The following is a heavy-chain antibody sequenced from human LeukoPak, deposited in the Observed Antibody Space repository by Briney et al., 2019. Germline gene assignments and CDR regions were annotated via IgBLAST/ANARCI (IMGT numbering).Heavy chain of an antibody. CDR1: GFTFSSYW. J-gene: IGHJ4*02. CDR2: INSDGSIT. Sequence: GGSLRLSCAASGFTFSSYWMHWVRQAPGKGLMWVSRINSDGSITNYADSVKGRFTISRDNAKNTLYLQMNSLRDEDTAVYYFARDRATFSPLFDNWGQSTLVSVSS. D-gene: IGHD5-12*01. V-gene: IGHV3-74*01. CDR3: ARDRATFSPLFDN.